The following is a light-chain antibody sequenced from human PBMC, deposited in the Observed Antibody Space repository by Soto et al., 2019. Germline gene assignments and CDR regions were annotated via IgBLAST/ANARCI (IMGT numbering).Light chain of an antibody. V-gene: IGKV1-5*01. CDR3: QQYNAYTHT. CDR1: QTVSPW. Sequence: IQVTQTPSTLSASVGDRVTIACRASQTVSPWLAWYQQKPGKAPTLLIYDVSNLQSGVPSRFSGSGSGTEFTLTISSLQPDDFATYYCQQYNAYTHTFGQGTKLEIK. CDR2: DVS. J-gene: IGKJ2*01.